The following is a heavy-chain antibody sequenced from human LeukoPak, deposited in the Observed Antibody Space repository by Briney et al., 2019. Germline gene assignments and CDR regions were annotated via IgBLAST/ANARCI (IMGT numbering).Heavy chain of an antibody. V-gene: IGHV3-30*04. CDR2: ISYHGRNE. J-gene: IGHJ3*01. Sequence: QPGGSLRLSCTASGFTFSNHAMHWVRQAPGKGLEWLTVISYHGRNEYYADSVTGRFTISRDNSKNTVSLQLNSLRVEDAAVYYCARGEAYDRNGLPGAALDFWGLGTLVTVSS. CDR1: GFTFSNHA. D-gene: IGHD3-22*01. CDR3: ARGEAYDRNGLPGAALDF.